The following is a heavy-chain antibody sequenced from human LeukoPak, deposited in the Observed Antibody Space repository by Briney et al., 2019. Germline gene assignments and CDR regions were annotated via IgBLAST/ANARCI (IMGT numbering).Heavy chain of an antibody. V-gene: IGHV3-30*18. D-gene: IGHD5-24*01. Sequence: GGSLRLSCAASGSTFSSYGMHWVRQAPGKGREWVAVISYDGSNKYYADSVKGRFTISRDNSKNTLYLQMNSLRAEDTAVYYCAKGSPRWLQSGDYFDYWGQGTLVTVSS. CDR3: AKGSPRWLQSGDYFDY. CDR1: GSTFSSYG. CDR2: ISYDGSNK. J-gene: IGHJ4*02.